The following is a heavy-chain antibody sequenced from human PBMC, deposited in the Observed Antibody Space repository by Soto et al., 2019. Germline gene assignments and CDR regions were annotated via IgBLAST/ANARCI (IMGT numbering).Heavy chain of an antibody. CDR1: GFTFSDNY. CDR2: ISSSGSTI. Sequence: VQLVESGGGLVKPGGSLRLSCAASGFTFSDNYMSWIRQAPGKGLEWVSYISSSGSTIYYADSVKGRFTISRDNAKNPLYLQMNSPGAEDAAVYYCARDPVRKNTDVDPFDYLCQGTLVAVAS. V-gene: IGHV3-11*01. CDR3: ARDPVRKNTDVDPFDY. D-gene: IGHD5-18*01. J-gene: IGHJ4*02.